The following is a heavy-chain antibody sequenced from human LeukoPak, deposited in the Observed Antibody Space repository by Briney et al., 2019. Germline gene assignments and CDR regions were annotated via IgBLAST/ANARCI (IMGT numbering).Heavy chain of an antibody. Sequence: ASVKVSCKASGYTFTSYYMHWVRQAPGQGLEWMGWMSPNSGNTGYAQKFQGRVTMTRSTSMSTAYMELSSLRSEDTAVYYCVRGPPNWGYDYWGQGTLVTVSS. D-gene: IGHD7-27*01. CDR3: VRGPPNWGYDY. J-gene: IGHJ4*02. CDR2: MSPNSGNT. CDR1: GYTFTSYY. V-gene: IGHV1-8*02.